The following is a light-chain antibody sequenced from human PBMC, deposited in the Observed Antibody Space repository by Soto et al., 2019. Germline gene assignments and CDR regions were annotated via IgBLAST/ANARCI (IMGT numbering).Light chain of an antibody. Sequence: EIVMTQSPVTLSVSPGERATLSCRASQSVSSKLAWYQQKPGQAPRLLIYGASTRGTGIPARFSGSGSGTEFTLSISSLQSEDFAVYYCQQYNNWSQSFGQGTKLEIK. J-gene: IGKJ2*03. V-gene: IGKV3-15*01. CDR1: QSVSSK. CDR3: QQYNNWSQS. CDR2: GAS.